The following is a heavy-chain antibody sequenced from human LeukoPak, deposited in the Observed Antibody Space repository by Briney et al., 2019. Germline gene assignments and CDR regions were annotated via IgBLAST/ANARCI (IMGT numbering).Heavy chain of an antibody. D-gene: IGHD3-10*01. CDR2: IYYSGST. CDR1: GGSISSGGYY. J-gene: IGHJ4*02. CDR3: ARGVPYYYGSGSLTFDY. Sequence: PSQTLSLTCTVSGGSISSGGYYWSWIRQHPGKGLEWIGYIYYSGSTYYNPSLKSRVTISVDTSKNQFSLKLSSVTAADTAVYYCARGVPYYYGSGSLTFDYWGQGTLVTVSS. V-gene: IGHV4-31*03.